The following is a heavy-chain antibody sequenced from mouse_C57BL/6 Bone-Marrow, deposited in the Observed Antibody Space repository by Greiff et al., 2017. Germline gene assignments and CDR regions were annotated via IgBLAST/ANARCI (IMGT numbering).Heavy chain of an antibody. CDR1: GYTFTSYW. V-gene: IGHV1-50*01. J-gene: IGHJ2*01. D-gene: IGHD2-4*01. CDR2: IDPSDSYT. CDR3: ARDDYDLYYFDY. Sequence: VQLQQPGAELVKPGASVKLSCKASGYTFTSYWMQWVKQRPGQGLEWIGEIDPSDSYTNYNQKFKGKATLTVDTSSSTAYMQLSSRTSEDSAVYYCARDDYDLYYFDYWGQGTTLTVSS.